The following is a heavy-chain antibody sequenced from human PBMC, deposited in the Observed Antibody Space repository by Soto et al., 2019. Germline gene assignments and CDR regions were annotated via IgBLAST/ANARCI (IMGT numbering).Heavy chain of an antibody. D-gene: IGHD2-15*01. J-gene: IGHJ5*02. Sequence: QLQLQESGPGLVKPSETLSLTCTVSGGSISSSSYYWGWIRQPPGKGLEWIGSIYYSGSTYYNPSLKGRVTISVDTSKNQFSLKLSSVTAADTAVYYCARHVPVVVVAAPHNWFDPWGQGTLVTVSS. CDR3: ARHVPVVVVAAPHNWFDP. CDR1: GGSISSSSYY. V-gene: IGHV4-39*01. CDR2: IYYSGST.